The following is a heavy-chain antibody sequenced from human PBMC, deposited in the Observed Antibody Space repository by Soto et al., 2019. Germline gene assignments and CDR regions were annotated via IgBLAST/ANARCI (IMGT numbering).Heavy chain of an antibody. Sequence: GGSLRLSCAASGLTVSSSAMTWVRQAPGKGLEWISSITGDGKATYYADSVKGRFTISKDISTNTLFLQMNSLRGEDTATYYCARITGSWGQGTLVTVSS. CDR2: ITGDGKAT. V-gene: IGHV3-23*01. CDR1: GLTVSSSA. CDR3: ARITGS. D-gene: IGHD3-16*01. J-gene: IGHJ5*02.